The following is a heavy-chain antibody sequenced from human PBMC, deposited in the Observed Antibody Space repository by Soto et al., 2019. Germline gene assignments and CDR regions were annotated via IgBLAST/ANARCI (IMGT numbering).Heavy chain of an antibody. D-gene: IGHD3-10*01. CDR2: ISSTSKNTT. CDR1: GFSFSSYR. CDR3: ARGYASGIYYD. Sequence: EVQLVESGGGLVQPGGSLRLSCAASGFSFSSYRLTWVRQAPGKGLECVSYISSTSKNTTYYADSVKGRFTISRDNAQNSLYLQMNGLGDEDTAVYYCARGYASGIYYDWGQGTCHRLL. J-gene: IGHJ4*02. V-gene: IGHV3-48*02.